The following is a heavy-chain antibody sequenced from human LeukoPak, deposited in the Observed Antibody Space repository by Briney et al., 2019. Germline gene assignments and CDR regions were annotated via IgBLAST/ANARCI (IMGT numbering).Heavy chain of an antibody. Sequence: SGGSLRLSCAASGFSFDDYAMYWVRQAPGKGLEWVSGITWNSGTLGYADSAKGRFTISRDNAKNSLYLQMNSLRTEDTALYYCAKAMSGAVDHWGQGTLVTVSS. CDR3: AKAMSGAVDH. J-gene: IGHJ4*02. CDR1: GFSFDDYA. CDR2: ITWNSGTL. D-gene: IGHD4/OR15-4a*01. V-gene: IGHV3-9*01.